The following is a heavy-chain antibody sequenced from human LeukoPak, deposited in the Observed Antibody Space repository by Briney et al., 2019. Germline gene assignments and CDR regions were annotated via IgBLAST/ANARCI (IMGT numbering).Heavy chain of an antibody. CDR1: VATFSSCA. CDR2: IITIFDTA. Sequence: GAAVKLSRNASVATFSSCAISWVRDAPAPGREWVWVIITIFDTANYAQKFQGRVPITADKSTSTAHMELSSLRSEATAVYYCGREVGLANIVVVPAANNWFVPWGEGTLVTVSS. D-gene: IGHD2-2*01. J-gene: IGHJ5*02. V-gene: IGHV1-69*06. CDR3: GREVGLANIVVVPAANNWFVP.